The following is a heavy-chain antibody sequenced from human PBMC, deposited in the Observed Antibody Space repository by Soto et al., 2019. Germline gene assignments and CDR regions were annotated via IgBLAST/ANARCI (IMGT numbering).Heavy chain of an antibody. CDR1: GYTFTSYG. CDR3: ASDPLSAAAGPLFGHYCFEC. J-gene: IGHJ4*01. Sequence: SVKVSCKASGYTFTSYGISWVRQAPGQGLEWMGWISAYNGNTNYAQKLQGRVTMTTDTSTSTAYMELRSLRPHYTAVYYCASDPLSAAAGPLFGHYCFECRGDGTLVTV. CDR2: ISAYNGNT. D-gene: IGHD6-13*01. V-gene: IGHV1-18*01.